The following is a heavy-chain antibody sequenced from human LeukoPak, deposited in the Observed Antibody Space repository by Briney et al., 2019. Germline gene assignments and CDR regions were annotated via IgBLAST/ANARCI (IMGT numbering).Heavy chain of an antibody. CDR2: ISSSSSYI. D-gene: IGHD2-15*01. J-gene: IGHJ4*02. V-gene: IGHV3-21*01. CDR3: AIYCSGGSCYPSY. CDR1: GFTFSSYS. Sequence: GGSLRLSCAASGFTFSSYSMNWVRQAPGKGLEWVSSISSSSSYIYYADSVEGRFTISRDNAKNSLYLQMNSLRAEDTAVYYCAIYCSGGSCYPSYWGQGTLVTVSS.